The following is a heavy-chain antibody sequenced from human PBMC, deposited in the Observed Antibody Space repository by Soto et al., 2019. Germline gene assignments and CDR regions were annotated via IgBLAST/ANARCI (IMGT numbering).Heavy chain of an antibody. CDR1: GGSISSYY. Sequence: QVQLQESGPGLVKPSETLSLTCTVSGGSISSYYWSWIRQPPGKGLEWIGYIYYSGSTNYNPSLKRRVTIPVDTSKNQFPLKLSSVTAADTAVYYCASNREYYDSSGIFDYWGQGTLVTVSS. CDR3: ASNREYYDSSGIFDY. CDR2: IYYSGST. D-gene: IGHD3-22*01. J-gene: IGHJ4*02. V-gene: IGHV4-59*01.